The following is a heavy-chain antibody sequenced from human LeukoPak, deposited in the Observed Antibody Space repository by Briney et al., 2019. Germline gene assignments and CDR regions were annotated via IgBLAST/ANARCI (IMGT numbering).Heavy chain of an antibody. D-gene: IGHD4-17*01. J-gene: IGHJ4*02. CDR1: GYTFTSYY. V-gene: IGHV1-46*01. Sequence: GASVKVSCKASGYTFTSYYMHWVRQAPGQGLEWMGIINPIGGSTSYAQKFQGRVTMTRDTSTSTVYMELSSLRSEDTAVYYCARDLSGEPFDYWGQGTLVTVSS. CDR3: ARDLSGEPFDY. CDR2: INPIGGST.